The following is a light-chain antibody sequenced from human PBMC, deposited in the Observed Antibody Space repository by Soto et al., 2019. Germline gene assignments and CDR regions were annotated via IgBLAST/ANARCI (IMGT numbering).Light chain of an antibody. CDR2: QAS. V-gene: IGKV1-5*03. CDR3: QQYNINSET. CDR1: QSISSW. J-gene: IGKJ1*01. Sequence: DIQMTQSPSTLSASVGDRVTITCRASQSISSWLAWYQQKPGKAPKLLIYQASSLESGVPSRFSGSGSGTEFTLSISSLQPEDFATYYCQQYNINSETFGQGTKVEIK.